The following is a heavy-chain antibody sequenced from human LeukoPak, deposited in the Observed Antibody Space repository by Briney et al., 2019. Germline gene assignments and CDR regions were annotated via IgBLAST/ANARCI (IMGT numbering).Heavy chain of an antibody. CDR1: GDSISSGGNY. D-gene: IGHD5-12*01. CDR2: IYYSGST. Sequence: PSETLSLTCTVSGDSISSGGNYWSWLRQHPGKGLEWIGYIYYSGSTYYNPSLKSRLTKSVDTSKNQFSLKLSSVTAADTAVYYCARWGNSGYASGYFDYWGQGTLVTVSS. V-gene: IGHV4-31*03. J-gene: IGHJ4*02. CDR3: ARWGNSGYASGYFDY.